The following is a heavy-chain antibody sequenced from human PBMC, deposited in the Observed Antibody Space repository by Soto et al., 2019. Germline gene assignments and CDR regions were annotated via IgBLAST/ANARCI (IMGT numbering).Heavy chain of an antibody. CDR1: GYTFTSYA. CDR2: ISAYNGNT. CDR3: ARVGPAHIVVVTAITNWFDP. V-gene: IGHV1-18*01. J-gene: IGHJ5*02. Sequence: GASAKLSCKASGYTFTSYAISWVRQAPGQGLEWMGWISAYNGNTNYAQKLQGRVTMTTDTSTSTAYMELRSLRSDDTAVYYCARVGPAHIVVVTAITNWFDPWGQGTLVTVSS. D-gene: IGHD2-21*02.